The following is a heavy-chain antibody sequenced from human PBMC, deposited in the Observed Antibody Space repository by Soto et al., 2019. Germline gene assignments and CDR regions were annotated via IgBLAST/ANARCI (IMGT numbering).Heavy chain of an antibody. V-gene: IGHV1-69*01. CDR1: GGTFSSYA. CDR3: ARDRLSTVTTNSRMTDGMDV. D-gene: IGHD4-17*01. J-gene: IGHJ6*02. CDR2: IIPIFGTA. Sequence: QVQLVQSGAEVKKPGSSVKVSCKASGGTFSSYAISWVRQAPGRGLEWMGGIIPIFGTANYAQKFQGRVTITADESTSTAYMELSSLRSEDTAVYYCARDRLSTVTTNSRMTDGMDVWGQGTTVTVSS.